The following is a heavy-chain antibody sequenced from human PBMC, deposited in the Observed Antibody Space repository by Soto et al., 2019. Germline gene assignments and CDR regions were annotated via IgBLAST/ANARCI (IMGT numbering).Heavy chain of an antibody. V-gene: IGHV4-4*02. CDR2: IYHSGST. CDR3: ARVPSP. Sequence: PSETLSLTCAVSGGSISSSNWWSWVRQPPGKGLEWFGEIYHSGSTNYNPSLKIRVTISVDRSKNQFSLKLSSVTAADTAVYYCARVPSPWGQGTLVTVSS. CDR1: GGSISSSNW. J-gene: IGHJ5*02.